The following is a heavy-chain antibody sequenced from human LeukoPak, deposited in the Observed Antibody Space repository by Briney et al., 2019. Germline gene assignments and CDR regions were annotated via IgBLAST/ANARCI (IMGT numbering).Heavy chain of an antibody. CDR1: GITFSSYA. V-gene: IGHV3-23*01. Sequence: GGSLRPSCAASGITFSSYAMSWVRQAPGKGLEWVSAISGSGGSTYYADSVKGRFTISRDNSKNTLYLQMNSLKTEDTGVYYCNTEGGLWGQGTLVTVSS. CDR2: ISGSGGST. CDR3: NTEGGL. J-gene: IGHJ4*02. D-gene: IGHD3-16*01.